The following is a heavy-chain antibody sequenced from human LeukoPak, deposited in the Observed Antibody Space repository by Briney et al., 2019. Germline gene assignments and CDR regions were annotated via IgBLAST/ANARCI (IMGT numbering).Heavy chain of an antibody. J-gene: IGHJ5*02. Sequence: SETLSLTCAVYGGSFSGYYWSWIRQPPGKGLEWIGEINHSGSTNYNPSLKSRVTISVDTSKNQFSLKLSSVTAADTAVYYCARVPGYSSRTSCFDPWGQGTLVTVSS. CDR1: GGSFSGYY. D-gene: IGHD6-13*01. CDR3: ARVPGYSSRTSCFDP. CDR2: INHSGST. V-gene: IGHV4-34*01.